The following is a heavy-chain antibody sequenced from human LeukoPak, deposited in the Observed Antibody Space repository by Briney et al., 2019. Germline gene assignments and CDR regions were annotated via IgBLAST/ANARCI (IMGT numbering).Heavy chain of an antibody. Sequence: GGSLRLSCAASGFTFSSYTIHWVRQAPGKGLEWVALISYGGNNKFYADSVRGRFTISRDNAKNSLYLQMNSLRAEDTALYYCAKVDEYSSSGAYWGQGTLVTVSS. CDR1: GFTFSSYT. D-gene: IGHD6-6*01. J-gene: IGHJ4*02. V-gene: IGHV3-30-3*01. CDR3: AKVDEYSSSGAY. CDR2: ISYGGNNK.